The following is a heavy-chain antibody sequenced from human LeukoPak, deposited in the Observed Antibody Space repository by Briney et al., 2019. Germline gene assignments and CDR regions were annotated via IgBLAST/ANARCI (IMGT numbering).Heavy chain of an antibody. J-gene: IGHJ4*02. CDR3: ARGRLRGGIQAPSE. V-gene: IGHV1-46*01. Sequence: ASVKVSCKASGYTFTGYYMHWVRQAPGQGLEWMGIIDPSGGSTSYAQKFQGRVTMTRDMSTSTAYMELRSLRSDDTAVYYCARGRLRGGIQAPSEWGQGTLVTVSS. CDR2: IDPSGGST. D-gene: IGHD3-16*01. CDR1: GYTFTGYY.